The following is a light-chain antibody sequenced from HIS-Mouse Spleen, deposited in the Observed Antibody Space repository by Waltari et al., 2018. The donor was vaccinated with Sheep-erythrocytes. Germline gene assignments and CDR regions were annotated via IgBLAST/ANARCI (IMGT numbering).Light chain of an antibody. CDR1: SSDVGSYNL. CDR3: CSYAGSSTFHVV. Sequence: QSALTQPASVSGSPGQSITISCTATSSDVGSYNLVSWYQQHPGKAPNLMIYEGSKRPSGVSNRFSGSKSGNTASLTISGLQAEDEADYYCCSYAGSSTFHVVFGGGTKLTVL. CDR2: EGS. J-gene: IGLJ2*01. V-gene: IGLV2-23*03.